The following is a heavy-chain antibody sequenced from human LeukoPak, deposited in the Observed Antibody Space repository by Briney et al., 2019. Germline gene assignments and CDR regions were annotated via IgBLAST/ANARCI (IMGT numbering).Heavy chain of an antibody. J-gene: IGHJ4*02. CDR2: MNPNSGNT. V-gene: IGHV1-8*01. D-gene: IGHD3-16*01. CDR1: GYTFTSYD. CDR3: ARATYYDYVWGSPDFDY. Sequence: ASVKVSCKASGYTFTSYDINWVRQATGQGLEWMGWMNPNSGNTGYAQKFQGRVTMTRNTSISTAHMELSSLRSEDTAVYYCARATYYDYVWGSPDFDYWGQGTLVTVSS.